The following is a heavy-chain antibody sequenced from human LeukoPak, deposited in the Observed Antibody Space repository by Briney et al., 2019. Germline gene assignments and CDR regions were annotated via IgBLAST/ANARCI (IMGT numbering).Heavy chain of an antibody. J-gene: IGHJ4*02. CDR3: ARDRVLDYYDSSGYYPDY. CDR2: ISSSSSYI. V-gene: IGHV3-21*01. D-gene: IGHD3-22*01. Sequence: GGSLRLSCAASGFTFSSYSMNWVRQAPGKGLEWVSSISSSSSYIYYADSVKGRFTISRDNAKNSLYLQMNSLRAEDTAVYHCARDRVLDYYDSSGYYPDYWGQGTLVTVSS. CDR1: GFTFSSYS.